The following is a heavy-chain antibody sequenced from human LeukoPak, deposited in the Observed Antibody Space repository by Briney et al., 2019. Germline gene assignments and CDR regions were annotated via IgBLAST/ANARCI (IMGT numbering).Heavy chain of an antibody. Sequence: PSQTLSLTCTVSGASISSRGYYWGWIRQPPGKGLEWIGSIYYSGSTYYNPSLKSRVTISVDTSKNQFSLKLSSVTAADTAVYYCARDVNHGSGSYNAFDIWGQGTMVTVSS. CDR1: GASISSRGYY. CDR2: IYYSGST. CDR3: ARDVNHGSGSYNAFDI. D-gene: IGHD3-10*01. V-gene: IGHV4-39*07. J-gene: IGHJ3*02.